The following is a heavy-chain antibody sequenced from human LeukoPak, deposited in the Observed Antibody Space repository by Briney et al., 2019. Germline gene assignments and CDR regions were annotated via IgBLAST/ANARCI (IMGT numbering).Heavy chain of an antibody. Sequence: GGSLRLSCVASGFTFSSYSMNWVRQAPGKGLEWNSYLGGSTTTIYYADSVKGRFTISRDNARNSLFLQMNSLRAEDTAVYYCARGRDGYNLRYFDYWGQGTLVTVSS. V-gene: IGHV3-48*01. CDR1: GFTFSSYS. CDR3: ARGRDGYNLRYFDY. CDR2: LGGSTTTI. J-gene: IGHJ4*02. D-gene: IGHD5-24*01.